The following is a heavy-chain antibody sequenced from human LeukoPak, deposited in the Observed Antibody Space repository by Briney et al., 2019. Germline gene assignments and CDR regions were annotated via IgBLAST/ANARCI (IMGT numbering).Heavy chain of an antibody. D-gene: IGHD3-10*02. CDR3: AELGITMIGGV. Sequence: AVGSLRLSCAASGFTVSTNYMTWIRQAPGQGLEWVSVMYTLVNTNYADSVRGRFTISRDNSKNTLYLQMNSLRAEDTAVYYCAELGITMIGGVWGKGTTVTISS. CDR2: MYTLVNT. V-gene: IGHV3-66*01. CDR1: GFTVSTNY. J-gene: IGHJ6*04.